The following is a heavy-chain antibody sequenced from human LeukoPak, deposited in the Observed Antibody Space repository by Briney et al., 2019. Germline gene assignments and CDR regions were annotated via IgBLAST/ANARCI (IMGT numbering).Heavy chain of an antibody. V-gene: IGHV4-59*02. CDR2: IYYSGST. CDR3: ARAEVVTALYDY. D-gene: IGHD2-21*02. J-gene: IGHJ4*02. CDR1: GGSVTSYY. Sequence: PSETLSLTCTVSGGSVTSYYWSWIRQPPGKGLEWIGYIYYSGSTNYNPSLKSRVTISIDTSRNQFSLKLSSVTAADTAVYYCARAEVVTALYDYWGQGTLVTVSS.